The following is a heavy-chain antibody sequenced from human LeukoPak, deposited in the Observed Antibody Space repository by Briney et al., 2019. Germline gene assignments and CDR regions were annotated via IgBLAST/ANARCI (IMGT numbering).Heavy chain of an antibody. J-gene: IGHJ4*02. V-gene: IGHV4-59*12. CDR2: ISYSGST. CDR1: GGSISGYY. Sequence: ASETLSLTCTISGGSISGYYWSWIRQPPGKGLEWIGYISYSGSTNYNPSLKSRVTFSVDTSKNQFSLKLSSVTAADTAVYYCARDPRNYYDSSGPFDYWGQGTLVTVSS. D-gene: IGHD3-22*01. CDR3: ARDPRNYYDSSGPFDY.